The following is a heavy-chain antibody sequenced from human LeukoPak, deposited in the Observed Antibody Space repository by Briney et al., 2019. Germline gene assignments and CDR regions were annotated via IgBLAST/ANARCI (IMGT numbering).Heavy chain of an antibody. J-gene: IGHJ6*03. V-gene: IGHV1-2*02. Sequence: ASVKVSCKASGYTFTGYYMHWVRQAPRQGLEWMGWINPNSGGTNYAQKFQGRVTMTRDTSISTAYMELSRLRSDDTAVYYCARGRGYQQPHYYYYMDVWGKGTTVTVSS. CDR1: GYTFTGYY. CDR2: INPNSGGT. CDR3: ARGRGYQQPHYYYYMDV. D-gene: IGHD2-2*01.